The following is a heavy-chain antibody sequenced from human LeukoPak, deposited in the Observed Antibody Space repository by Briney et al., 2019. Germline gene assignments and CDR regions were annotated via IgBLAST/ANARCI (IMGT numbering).Heavy chain of an antibody. D-gene: IGHD3-22*01. CDR2: LYPGDSDT. J-gene: IGHJ4*02. V-gene: IGHV5-51*01. Sequence: GESLKISCKGSGYSFTNYWIGWVRQMPGKGLEWMGILYPGDSDTKYSPSFQGQVTISADKSISTAYPQWSSLRASDTAMYYCARLGDSSGNTPTYFDYWGQGTLVTVSS. CDR1: GYSFTNYW. CDR3: ARLGDSSGNTPTYFDY.